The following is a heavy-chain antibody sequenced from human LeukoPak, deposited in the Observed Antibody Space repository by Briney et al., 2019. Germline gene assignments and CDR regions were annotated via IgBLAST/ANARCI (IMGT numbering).Heavy chain of an antibody. D-gene: IGHD2-2*01. CDR2: IIPIFGTA. J-gene: IGHJ5*02. V-gene: IGHV1-69*05. Sequence: GSSVKVSCKASGGTFSSYAISWVRQAPGQGLEWMGGIIPIFGTANYAQKFQGRVTITTDESTSTAYMELSSLRSEDTAVYYCARGDIVVVPAATFWYNWFDPWGQGTLVTVSS. CDR1: GGTFSSYA. CDR3: ARGDIVVVPAATFWYNWFDP.